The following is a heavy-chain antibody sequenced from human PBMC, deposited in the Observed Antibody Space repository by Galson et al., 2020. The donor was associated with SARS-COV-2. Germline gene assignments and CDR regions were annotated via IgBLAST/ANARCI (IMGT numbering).Heavy chain of an antibody. Sequence: HGESLKISCEGSGYIFSNDWIGWVRQMPGKGLEWMGMIYPGDSETRYSPSFQGQVTISVDKSLNTVYLQWSSLKASDTAVYYCARRFSSSSGETLGFDYWGRGTLVTVSS. CDR1: GYIFSNDW. CDR2: IYPGDSET. V-gene: IGHV5-51*01. CDR3: ARRFSSSSGETLGFDY. J-gene: IGHJ4*02. D-gene: IGHD6-6*01.